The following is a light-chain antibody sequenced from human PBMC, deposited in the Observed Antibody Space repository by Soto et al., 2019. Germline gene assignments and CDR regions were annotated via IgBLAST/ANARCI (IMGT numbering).Light chain of an antibody. Sequence: QSVLTQPPSVSGAPGQRVTISCTGSSSNIGSGYDVHWYQQLPGTAPKLVIFGNHNRPSGVPDRFSGSKSGTSASLAITGLQAEDEADYYCQSYDNALTASEVVFGGGTKVTVL. CDR3: QSYDNALTASEVV. J-gene: IGLJ2*01. CDR2: GNH. CDR1: SSNIGSGYD. V-gene: IGLV1-40*01.